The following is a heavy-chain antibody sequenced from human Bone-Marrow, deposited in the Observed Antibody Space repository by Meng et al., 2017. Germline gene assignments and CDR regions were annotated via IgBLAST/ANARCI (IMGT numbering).Heavy chain of an antibody. CDR1: GGSLSGYY. J-gene: IGHJ5*02. Sequence: VQLQKWGAGLLKLSETLSLTCAVFGGSLSGYYCNWFRQPPGKGLEWIGESDHFGNTIYNPSLKGRLTISVDTSKNQISLRLSSVIAADTAVYYCVYFWSGYFTSGQGTLVTVSS. V-gene: IGHV4-34*01. CDR2: SDHFGNT. CDR3: VYFWSGYFT. D-gene: IGHD3-3*01.